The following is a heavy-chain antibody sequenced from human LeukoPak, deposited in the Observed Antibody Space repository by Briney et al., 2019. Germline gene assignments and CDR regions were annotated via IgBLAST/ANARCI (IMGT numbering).Heavy chain of an antibody. D-gene: IGHD3-16*02. CDR3: ARLRLGELSPLDH. Sequence: PGGSLRLSCAASGFTFSSYGMHWVRQAPGKGLEWVAVISYDGSNKYYADSVKGRFTISRDNSKNTLYLQMNSLRAEDTAVYYCARLRLGELSPLDHWGQGTLVTVSS. CDR2: ISYDGSNK. CDR1: GFTFSSYG. V-gene: IGHV3-30*03. J-gene: IGHJ4*02.